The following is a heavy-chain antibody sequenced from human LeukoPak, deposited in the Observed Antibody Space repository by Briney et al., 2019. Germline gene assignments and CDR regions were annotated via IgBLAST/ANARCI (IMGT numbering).Heavy chain of an antibody. D-gene: IGHD2-2*02. J-gene: IGHJ5*02. Sequence: ASVKVSCKASGYTFTSYAMHWVRQAPGQRLEWMGWINAGNGNTKYSQKLQGRVTMTTDTSTSTAYMELRSLRSDDTAVYYCARGFIEDIVVVPTAILWFDPWGQGTLVTVSS. CDR1: GYTFTSYA. V-gene: IGHV1-3*01. CDR3: ARGFIEDIVVVPTAILWFDP. CDR2: INAGNGNT.